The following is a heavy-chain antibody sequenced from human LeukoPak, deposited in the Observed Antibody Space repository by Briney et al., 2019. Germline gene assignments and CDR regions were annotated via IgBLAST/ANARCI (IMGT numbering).Heavy chain of an antibody. CDR2: ISWNSGSI. J-gene: IGHJ4*02. CDR3: ARAIGVTCISTSCYSFDY. Sequence: PGRSLRLSCAASGFIFDDYAIHWVRQAPGKGLEWVSGISWNSGSIGYADSMKGRFTISRDNAKNSLYLQMNSLRAEDTALYYCARAIGVTCISTSCYSFDYWGQGTLVTVSS. CDR1: GFIFDDYA. D-gene: IGHD2-2*02. V-gene: IGHV3-9*01.